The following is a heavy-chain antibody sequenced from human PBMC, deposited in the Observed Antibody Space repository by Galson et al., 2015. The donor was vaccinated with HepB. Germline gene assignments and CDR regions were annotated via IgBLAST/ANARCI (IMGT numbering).Heavy chain of an antibody. CDR3: ARGYYGSGRLDY. CDR1: GDSISSSHW. D-gene: IGHD3-10*01. V-gene: IGHV4-4*02. Sequence: LSLTCAVSGDSISSSHWWNWVRQPPGKGLECIGEIYHSGITNYNPYLKSRVTMFVDKSKNQFSLKLSSVTAADTAVYYCARGYYGSGRLDYWGQGTLVTVSS. CDR2: IYHSGIT. J-gene: IGHJ4*02.